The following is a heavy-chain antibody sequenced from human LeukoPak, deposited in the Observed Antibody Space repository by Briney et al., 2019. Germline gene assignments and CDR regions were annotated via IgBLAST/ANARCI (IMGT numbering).Heavy chain of an antibody. D-gene: IGHD6-19*01. CDR1: GFTFSSYW. CDR3: AKDLGYSSGWFDF. J-gene: IGHJ4*02. V-gene: IGHV3-7*01. CDR2: IKQDGSEK. Sequence: GGSLRLSCAASGFTFSSYWMSWVRQAPGKGLEWVANIKQDGSEKYYVDSVKGRFTISRDISKNTLYLQMNSLRPEDTATYFCAKDLGYSSGWFDFWGQGTLVTVSS.